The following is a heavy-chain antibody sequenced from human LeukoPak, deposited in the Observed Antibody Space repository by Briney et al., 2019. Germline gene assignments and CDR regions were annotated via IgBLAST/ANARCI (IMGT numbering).Heavy chain of an antibody. V-gene: IGHV4-4*07. CDR1: GGSISSYY. Sequence: PSETLSLTCTVSGGSISSYYWSWIRQPPGKGLEWIGRMYSSGSTNYNPSLKSRVSMSVDTSKNQFSVKLTSVTAADTAVYYCARGGKATVVTMWGQGILVTVSS. J-gene: IGHJ4*02. CDR2: MYSSGST. D-gene: IGHD4-23*01. CDR3: ARGGKATVVTM.